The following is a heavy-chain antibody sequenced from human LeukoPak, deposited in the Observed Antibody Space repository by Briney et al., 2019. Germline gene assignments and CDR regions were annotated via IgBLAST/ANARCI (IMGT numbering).Heavy chain of an antibody. CDR3: ARRGFDY. CDR2: INPNSGDT. Sequence: ASVKVSFKASGYTFTGYYMHWVRQAPGQGLEWMGRINPNSGDTNYAQKLQGRVTMTTDTSTSTAYMELRSLRSDDTAVYYCARRGFDYWGQGTLVTVSS. V-gene: IGHV1-2*06. J-gene: IGHJ4*02. CDR1: GYTFTGYY. D-gene: IGHD3-10*01.